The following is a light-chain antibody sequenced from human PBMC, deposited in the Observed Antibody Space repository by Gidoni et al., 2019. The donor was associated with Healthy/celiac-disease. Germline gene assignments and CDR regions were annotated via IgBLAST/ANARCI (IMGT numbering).Light chain of an antibody. J-gene: IGLJ2*01. CDR2: YDD. CDR3: AAWDDSLNGVV. Sequence: HSVLTQPPSVSEAPRQRVTISCSGSSSNIGNNAVNWYQQLPGKAPKLLIYYDDLLPSGVSDRFSGSKSGTSASLAISGLQSEDEADYYCAAWDDSLNGVVFGGGTKLXV. CDR1: SSNIGNNA. V-gene: IGLV1-36*01.